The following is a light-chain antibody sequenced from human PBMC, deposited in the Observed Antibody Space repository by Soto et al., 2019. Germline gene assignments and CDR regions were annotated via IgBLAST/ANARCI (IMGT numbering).Light chain of an antibody. Sequence: DIQLTQSPSLLSASIGDRVTITCRASHDISTFLAWYQQKPGKAPKRLIYEASTLQSGVPSRFSGSGSGTEFTLTISGLLPEDFAAYHCQQLYTLPFTFGQGPRLEI. CDR2: EAS. CDR1: HDISTF. J-gene: IGKJ5*01. V-gene: IGKV1-9*01. CDR3: QQLYTLPFT.